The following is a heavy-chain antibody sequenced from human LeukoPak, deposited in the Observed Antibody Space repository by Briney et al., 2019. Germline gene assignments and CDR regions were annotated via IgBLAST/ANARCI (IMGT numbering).Heavy chain of an antibody. CDR2: ITSSNSYI. D-gene: IGHD3-10*01. CDR1: GFTFSTYS. CDR3: TRDQNFYGSGRGFDP. J-gene: IGHJ5*02. Sequence: GGSLRLSCTASGFTFSTYSMNWVRQAPGKGLEWVSSITSSNSYIHYADSVKGRFTVSRDNAKNSLYLQMNSLRAEDTAIYYCTRDQNFYGSGRGFDPWGQGTLVTVSS. V-gene: IGHV3-21*01.